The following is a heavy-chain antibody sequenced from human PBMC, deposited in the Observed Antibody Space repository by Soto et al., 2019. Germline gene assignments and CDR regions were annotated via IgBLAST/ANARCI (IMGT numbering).Heavy chain of an antibody. V-gene: IGHV1-3*01. J-gene: IGHJ6*02. D-gene: IGHD3-16*01. Sequence: QVQLVQSGPEVKEPGASVKVSCKSSGYGFTTRAVNWVRQAPGYGLEWMGWVKPANGNTRYSQKFQGRLSITRDTSANTIYMELTALSFEDTAVYFCATEGEPPYVWEHFFYGLDVWGQGTTVIVSS. CDR2: VKPANGNT. CDR1: GYGFTTRA. CDR3: ATEGEPPYVWEHFFYGLDV.